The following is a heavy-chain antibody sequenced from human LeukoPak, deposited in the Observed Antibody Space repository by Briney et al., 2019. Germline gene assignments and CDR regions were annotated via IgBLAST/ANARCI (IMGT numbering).Heavy chain of an antibody. CDR1: GGSFSGYY. V-gene: IGHV4-34*01. CDR3: ARGYFGSSGYYYRAHGSPSTLFDY. Sequence: SETLSLTCAVYGGSFSGYYWSWIRQPPGKGLEWIGEINPSGSTNYNPSLKSRVTISVDTSKNQFSLKLSSVTAADTAVYYCARGYFGSSGYYYRAHGSPSTLFDYWGQGTLVTVSS. J-gene: IGHJ4*02. D-gene: IGHD3-22*01. CDR2: INPSGST.